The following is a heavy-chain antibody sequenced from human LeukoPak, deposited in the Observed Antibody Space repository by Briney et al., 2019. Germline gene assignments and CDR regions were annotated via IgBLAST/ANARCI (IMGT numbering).Heavy chain of an antibody. CDR1: GFTFSNAW. Sequence: GSLRLSCAASGFTFSNAWMSWVRQAPGKGLEWIGSIYYSGSTYYNPSLKSRVTISVDTSKNQFSLKLSSVTAADTAVYYCARDPRRDYFDYWGQGTLVTVSS. J-gene: IGHJ4*02. CDR3: ARDPRRDYFDY. V-gene: IGHV4-4*02. CDR2: IYYSGST.